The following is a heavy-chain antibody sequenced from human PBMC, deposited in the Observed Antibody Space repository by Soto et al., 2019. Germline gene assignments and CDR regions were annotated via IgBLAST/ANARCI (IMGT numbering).Heavy chain of an antibody. Sequence: GGSLRLSCAASGFTFSYYAMNWVRQAPGRGLEWVSSISSSTTYISYADSVRGRFTISRDNAKNSLYLQMNSLRAEDTAVYYCARDPVGVDSKFYFDSWGQGTLVIVSS. CDR3: ARDPVGVDSKFYFDS. D-gene: IGHD2-21*01. CDR1: GFTFSYYA. J-gene: IGHJ4*02. CDR2: ISSSTTYI. V-gene: IGHV3-21*01.